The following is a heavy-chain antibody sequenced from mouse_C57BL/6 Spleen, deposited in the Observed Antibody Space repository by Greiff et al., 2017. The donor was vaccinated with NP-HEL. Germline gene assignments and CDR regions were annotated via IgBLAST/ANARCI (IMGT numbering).Heavy chain of an antibody. Sequence: QVQLQQSGAELVKPGASVKISCKASGYAFSSYWMNWVKQRPGKGLEWIGQIYPGDGDTNYNGKFKGKATLTAAKSSSTAYMQLSSLTSEDSAVYFCARSYYDPRWFAYWGQGTLVTVSA. V-gene: IGHV1-80*01. CDR1: GYAFSSYW. CDR3: ARSYYDPRWFAY. D-gene: IGHD2-4*01. CDR2: IYPGDGDT. J-gene: IGHJ3*01.